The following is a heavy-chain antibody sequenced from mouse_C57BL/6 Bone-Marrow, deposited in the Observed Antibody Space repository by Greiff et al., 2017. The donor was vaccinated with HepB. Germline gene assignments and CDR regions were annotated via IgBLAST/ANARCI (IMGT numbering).Heavy chain of an antibody. CDR2: ISSGSSTI. CDR3: ACYDWFAY. Sequence: EVKLQESGGGLVKPGGSLKLSCAAPGFTFSDYGMHWVRQAPEKGLEWVAYISSGSSTIYYADTVKGRFTISRDNAKNTLFLQMTSLRSEDTAMYYCACYDWFAYWGQGTLVTVSA. J-gene: IGHJ3*01. D-gene: IGHD2-12*01. V-gene: IGHV5-17*01. CDR1: GFTFSDYG.